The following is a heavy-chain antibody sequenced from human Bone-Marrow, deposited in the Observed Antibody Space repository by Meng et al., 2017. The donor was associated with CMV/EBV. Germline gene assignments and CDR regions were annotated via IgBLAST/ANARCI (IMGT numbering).Heavy chain of an antibody. D-gene: IGHD3-3*01. Sequence: GESLKISCAASGFTFSSYSMNWVRQAPGKGLEWVSYISSSGSTIYYADSVKGRFTISRDNAKNSLYLQMNSLRAEDTAVYYCASAPYYDFWSGYYTGIWFAPWGQGNLVTFSS. V-gene: IGHV3-48*04. CDR1: GFTFSSYS. J-gene: IGHJ5*02. CDR3: ASAPYYDFWSGYYTGIWFAP. CDR2: ISSSGSTI.